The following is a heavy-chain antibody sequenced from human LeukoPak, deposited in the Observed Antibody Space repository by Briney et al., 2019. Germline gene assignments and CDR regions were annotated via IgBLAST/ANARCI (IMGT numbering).Heavy chain of an antibody. CDR1: GYTFTSYG. V-gene: IGHV1-18*01. D-gene: IGHD3-10*01. CDR3: ARSFSVRGVIDY. Sequence: ASVKVSCKASGYTFTSYGITWVRQAPGQGLEWMGWISGYNGNTNYAQKFQGRVTMTTDTSTSTVYMELRSLRSDDTAVYYCARSFSVRGVIDYWGQGTLVTVSS. J-gene: IGHJ4*02. CDR2: ISGYNGNT.